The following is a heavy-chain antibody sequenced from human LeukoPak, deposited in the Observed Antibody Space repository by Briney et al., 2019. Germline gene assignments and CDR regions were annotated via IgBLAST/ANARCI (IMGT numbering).Heavy chain of an antibody. D-gene: IGHD4-17*01. V-gene: IGHV3-20*01. J-gene: IGHJ4*02. CDR2: INWNGGST. CDR3: ARVGYGDYEGPFDY. Sequence: PGGSLRLSCAASGFTFDDYGMSWVRQAPGKGLEWVSGINWNGGSTGYADSVKGRFTISRDNAKNSLYLQMNSLRAEDTALYHCARVGYGDYEGPFDYWGQGTLVTVSS. CDR1: GFTFDDYG.